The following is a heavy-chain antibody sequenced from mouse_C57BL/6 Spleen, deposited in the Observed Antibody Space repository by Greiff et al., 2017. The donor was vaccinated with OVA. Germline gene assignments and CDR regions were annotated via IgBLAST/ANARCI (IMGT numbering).Heavy chain of an antibody. CDR3: ARQELGRENWYFDV. D-gene: IGHD4-1*01. Sequence: EVQGVESGGGLVKPGGSLKLSCAASGFTFSSYTMSWVRQTPEKRLEWVATISGGGGNTYYPDSVKGRFTISRDNAKNTLYLQMSSLRSEDTALYYCARQELGRENWYFDVWGTGTTVTVSS. CDR1: GFTFSSYT. V-gene: IGHV5-9*01. J-gene: IGHJ1*03. CDR2: ISGGGGNT.